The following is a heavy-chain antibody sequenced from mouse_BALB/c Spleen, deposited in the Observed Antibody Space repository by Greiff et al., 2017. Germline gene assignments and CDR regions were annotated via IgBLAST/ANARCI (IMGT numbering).Heavy chain of an antibody. CDR2: IYPGNSDT. Sequence: VQLQQSGTVLARPGASVKMSCKASGYSFTSYWMHWVKQRPGQGLEWIGAIYPGNSDTSYNQKFKGKAKLTAVTSASTAYMELSSLTNEDSAVYYCTREETGDYFDYWGQGTTLTVSS. V-gene: IGHV1-5*01. J-gene: IGHJ2*01. CDR1: GYSFTSYW. CDR3: TREETGDYFDY. D-gene: IGHD4-1*01.